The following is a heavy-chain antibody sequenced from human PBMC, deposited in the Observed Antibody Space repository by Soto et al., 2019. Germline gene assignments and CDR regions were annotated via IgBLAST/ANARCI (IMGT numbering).Heavy chain of an antibody. CDR3: ARESWVGGPDY. Sequence: SETLSLTCAVSGGSISSGGYSWSWIRQPPGKGLEWIGYIYHSGSTYYNPSLKSRVTISVDRSKNKFSLKLSSVTAADTAVYYCARESWVGGPDYWGQGTLVTVSS. CDR2: IYHSGST. J-gene: IGHJ4*02. D-gene: IGHD1-26*01. CDR1: GGSISSGGYS. V-gene: IGHV4-30-2*01.